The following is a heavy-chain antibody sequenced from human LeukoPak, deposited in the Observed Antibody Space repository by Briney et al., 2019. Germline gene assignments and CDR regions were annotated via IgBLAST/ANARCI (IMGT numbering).Heavy chain of an antibody. CDR1: GGSISSYY. V-gene: IGHV4-4*07. Sequence: SETLSLTCTVSGGSISSYYWSWIRQPAGKGLEWIGRINTSGSINYNPSLKSRVTISVDTSKNQFSLKLSYVTAADTAVYYCARTPNDFWSGSRDDAFDIWGQGTMVIVSS. J-gene: IGHJ3*02. D-gene: IGHD3-3*01. CDR2: INTSGSI. CDR3: ARTPNDFWSGSRDDAFDI.